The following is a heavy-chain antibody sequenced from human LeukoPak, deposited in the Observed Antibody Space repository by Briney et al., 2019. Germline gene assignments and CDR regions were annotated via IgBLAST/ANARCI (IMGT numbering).Heavy chain of an antibody. V-gene: IGHV3-7*01. Sequence: PGGSLRLSCAASGFTFGDYGMHWVRQAPGKGLEWVANINQDGSEKYYVDSVKGRFTISRDNAKNSVSLQMNSLRVEDTALYYCARNEAWGQGTLVTVSS. CDR1: GFTFGDYG. J-gene: IGHJ5*02. CDR3: ARNEA. CDR2: INQDGSEK.